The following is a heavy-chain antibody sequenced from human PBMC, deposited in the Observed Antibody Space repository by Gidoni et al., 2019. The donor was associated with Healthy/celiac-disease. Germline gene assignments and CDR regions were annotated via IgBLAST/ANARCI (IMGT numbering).Heavy chain of an antibody. D-gene: IGHD6-19*01. V-gene: IGHV3-15*07. Sequence: EVQLVESGGGLVKPGGSLRLSCAASGFTFSNAWMNWVRQAPGKGLEWVGRIKSKTDGGTTDYAAPVKGRFTISRDDSKNTLYLQMNSLKTEDTAVYYCTTQIWVEQWLVRKDYWGQGTLVTVSS. CDR2: IKSKTDGGTT. CDR1: GFTFSNAW. J-gene: IGHJ4*02. CDR3: TTQIWVEQWLVRKDY.